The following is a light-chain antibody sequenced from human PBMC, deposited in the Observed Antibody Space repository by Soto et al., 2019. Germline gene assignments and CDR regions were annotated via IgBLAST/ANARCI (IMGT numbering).Light chain of an antibody. Sequence: DIQMTQSPSTLSASVGDRVTITCRASQSISGLLAWYQQKPGKAPKLLIYDVSSLESGVPSRFSGSGSGTEFTLAISSLQPDDFATYYCQQYNSYPWTLGQGNKVEIK. CDR1: QSISGL. CDR2: DVS. CDR3: QQYNSYPWT. V-gene: IGKV1-5*01. J-gene: IGKJ1*01.